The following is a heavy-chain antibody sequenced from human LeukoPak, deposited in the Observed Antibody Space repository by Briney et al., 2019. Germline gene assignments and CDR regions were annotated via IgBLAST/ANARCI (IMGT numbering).Heavy chain of an antibody. D-gene: IGHD3-22*01. CDR2: ITGSGVST. CDR3: AKRDSSGYYYFDY. J-gene: IGHJ4*02. Sequence: GGSLRLSCAAAGFTFSTYAMSWVRQAPGNGLEWVSAITGSGVSTFYAGSVKGRFTISRDNSKNTLYLEMNSLRAEDTAVYYCAKRDSSGYYYFDYWGQGTLVTVSS. CDR1: GFTFSTYA. V-gene: IGHV3-23*01.